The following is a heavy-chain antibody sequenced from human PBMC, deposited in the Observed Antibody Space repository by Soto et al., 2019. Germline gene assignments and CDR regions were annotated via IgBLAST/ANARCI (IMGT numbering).Heavy chain of an antibody. J-gene: IGHJ2*01. CDR1: GGAISSYY. V-gene: IGHV4-59*01. CDR2: IYYSGST. CDR3: ARYNWDFDL. Sequence: QVQLQESGPGLVKPSETLSLTCTVSGGAISSYYWSWIRQPPGQGLEWIGYIYYSGSTNYNPSLKGRVTISVDTSKNPFSLKLSSVTVADTAVYYCARYNWDFDLWGRGTLVTVSS.